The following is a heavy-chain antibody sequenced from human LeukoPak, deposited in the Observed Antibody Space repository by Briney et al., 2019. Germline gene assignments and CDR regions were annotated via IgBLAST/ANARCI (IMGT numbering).Heavy chain of an antibody. CDR2: ISGSGGST. J-gene: IGHJ4*02. CDR3: AKTRGITMIVVVTYFDY. D-gene: IGHD3-22*01. Sequence: GGSLRLSCAASGFTFSSYAMSWVRQAPGKGLEWVSAISGSGGSTYYADSVKGRFTISRDNSKNTLYLQMNSLRAEDTAVYYCAKTRGITMIVVVTYFDYWGQGTLVTVSS. CDR1: GFTFSSYA. V-gene: IGHV3-23*01.